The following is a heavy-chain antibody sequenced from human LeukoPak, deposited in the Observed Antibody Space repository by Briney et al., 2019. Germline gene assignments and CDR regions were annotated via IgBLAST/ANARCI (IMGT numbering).Heavy chain of an antibody. V-gene: IGHV1-46*01. D-gene: IGHD6-13*01. J-gene: IGHJ5*02. CDR1: GYTFTNYY. CDR2: INPSGGSI. CDR3: AREGAYSSSWPNWFDP. Sequence: ASVKVSCKASGYTFTNYYMHWVRQAPGQGLEWMGIINPSGGSIAYTQKFQGRVTMTTDTSTSTAYMELRSLRSDDTAVYYCAREGAYSSSWPNWFDPWGQGTLVTVSS.